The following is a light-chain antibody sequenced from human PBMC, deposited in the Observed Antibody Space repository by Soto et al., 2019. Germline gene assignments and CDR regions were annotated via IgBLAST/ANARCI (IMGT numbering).Light chain of an antibody. CDR2: TVS. CDR1: QDISTW. J-gene: IGKJ5*01. V-gene: IGKV1D-16*01. CDR3: QQYYSYPIT. Sequence: IQTTQSPSSVSASVGDRVTITCRASQDISTWLAWYQQKPGKAPKSLIYTVSTLQSGVPSRFSGSGSGTEFSLTISSLQPEDFATYYCQQYYSYPITFGQGTRLEIK.